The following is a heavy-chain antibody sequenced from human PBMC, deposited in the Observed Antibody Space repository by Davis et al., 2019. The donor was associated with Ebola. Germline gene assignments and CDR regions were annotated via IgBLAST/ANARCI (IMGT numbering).Heavy chain of an antibody. D-gene: IGHD6-13*01. CDR2: MNPNSGNT. V-gene: IGHV1-8*01. J-gene: IGHJ4*02. CDR1: GYTFTSYD. Sequence: AASVKVSCKASGYTFTSYDINWVRQAPGQGLEWMGWMNPNSGNTGYAQKFQGRVTMTRNTSISTAYMELSSLRSEDTAVYYCARSTGYSSSSFDYWGQGTLVTVSS. CDR3: ARSTGYSSSSFDY.